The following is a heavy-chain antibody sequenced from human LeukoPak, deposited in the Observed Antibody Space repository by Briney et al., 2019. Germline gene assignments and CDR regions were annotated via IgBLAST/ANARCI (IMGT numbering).Heavy chain of an antibody. CDR3: ARARPFRPGDV. CDR1: GYTFTGYS. D-gene: IGHD7-27*01. J-gene: IGHJ4*02. V-gene: IGHV1-2*02. CDR2: INPNIGGT. Sequence: ASVKVSCKASGYTFTGYSIHWVRQAPGQGLEWMGWINPNIGGTNYTQKFQGRVTMTRDTSISTAYMELSRLRSDDMAVYFCARARPFRPGDVWGQGTLVTVSS.